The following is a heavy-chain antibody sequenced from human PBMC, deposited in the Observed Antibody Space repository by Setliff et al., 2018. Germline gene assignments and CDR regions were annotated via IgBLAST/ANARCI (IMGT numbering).Heavy chain of an antibody. D-gene: IGHD3-10*01. CDR3: ANKSLFLQMNNLRADDTSVYYCARVPRFGELPLDV. V-gene: IGHV4-4*09. Sequence: SETLSLTCRVSGGSVSTFYWTWIRQPPGKGLEWIGYIFTSGSTQYNPSLKSRATISRDTSSNQFSLKLFSVKGRFTVSRENANKSLFLQMNNLRADDTSVYYCARVPRFGELPLDVWGKGTTVTVSS. CDR1: GGSVSTFY. J-gene: IGHJ6*04. CDR2: IFTSGST.